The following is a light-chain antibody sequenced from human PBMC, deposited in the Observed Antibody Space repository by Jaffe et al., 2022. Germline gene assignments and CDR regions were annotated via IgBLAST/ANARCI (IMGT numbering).Light chain of an antibody. V-gene: IGKV1-9*01. Sequence: DIQLTQSPSFLSASVGDRVTITCRASQDISSSLAWYQQKPGKVPKLLIYAASTLQSGVPSRFSGSGSGTEFTLTISSLQPEDFAAYYCQQLNSYPITFGQGTRLEIK. CDR3: QQLNSYPIT. CDR1: QDISSS. CDR2: AAS. J-gene: IGKJ5*01.